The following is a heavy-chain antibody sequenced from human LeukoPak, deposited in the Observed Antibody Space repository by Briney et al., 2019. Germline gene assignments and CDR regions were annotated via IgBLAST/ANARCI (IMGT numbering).Heavy chain of an antibody. CDR3: ARDSEPRTYYYDSSGSPLDY. V-gene: IGHV1-18*01. CDR1: GYTFIIHG. Sequence: ASVKVSCKATGYTFIIHGISWVRQAPGQGLEWMGWISPYNGNTNYVQNLHCRVTMTTDTSTSTAYMELRSLGSDDTAVSYCARDSEPRTYYYDSSGSPLDYWGQGTLVTVSS. D-gene: IGHD3-22*01. J-gene: IGHJ4*02. CDR2: ISPYNGNT.